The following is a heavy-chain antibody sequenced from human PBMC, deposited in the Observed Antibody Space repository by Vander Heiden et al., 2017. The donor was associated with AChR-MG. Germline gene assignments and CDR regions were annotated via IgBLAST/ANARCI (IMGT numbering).Heavy chain of an antibody. J-gene: IGHJ5*02. CDR2: IDYSGST. Sequence: QLQLQESGPGLVKPSETLSLTCTVPGGAISSSSSYWGWLRQPPGKGLEWIGSIDYSGSTYYNPSLKSRVTISVDTSKNQFSLKLSSVTAADTAVYYCARQTIFGENWFDPWGQGTLVTVSS. CDR1: GGAISSSSSY. V-gene: IGHV4-39*01. D-gene: IGHD3-3*01. CDR3: ARQTIFGENWFDP.